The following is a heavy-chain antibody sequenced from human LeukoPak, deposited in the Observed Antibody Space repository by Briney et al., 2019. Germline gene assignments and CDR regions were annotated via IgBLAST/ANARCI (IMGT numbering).Heavy chain of an antibody. D-gene: IGHD4-17*01. J-gene: IGHJ6*03. CDR3: ARNTVTKNLYYYYYMDV. CDR2: IYTSGST. CDR1: GGSISSGSYY. Sequence: SSETLSLTCTVSGGSISSGSYYSSWIRQPAGKGLERIGRIYTSGSTNYNPSLKSRVTISVDTSKNQFSLKLSSVTAADTAVYYCARNTVTKNLYYYYYMDVWGKGTTVTVSS. V-gene: IGHV4-61*02.